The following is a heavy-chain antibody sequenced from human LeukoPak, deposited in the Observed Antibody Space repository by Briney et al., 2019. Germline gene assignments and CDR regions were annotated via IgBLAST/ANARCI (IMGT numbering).Heavy chain of an antibody. J-gene: IGHJ4*02. Sequence: SETLSLTCAVYGGSFSGYYWSWIRQPPGKGLEWIGEINHSGSTNYDPSLKSRVTISVDTTKNQFSLKLSSVTAADTAVYYCARSVLWFGELPDFWGQGTLVTVSS. V-gene: IGHV4-34*01. CDR1: GGSFSGYY. CDR3: ARSVLWFGELPDF. CDR2: INHSGST. D-gene: IGHD3-10*01.